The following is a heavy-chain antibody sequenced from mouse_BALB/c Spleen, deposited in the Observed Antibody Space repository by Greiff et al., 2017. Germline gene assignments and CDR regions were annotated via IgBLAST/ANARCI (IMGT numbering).Heavy chain of an antibody. D-gene: IGHD4-1*01. CDR3: ASFPPLTGSAMDY. CDR2: ISYSGST. J-gene: IGHJ4*01. V-gene: IGHV3-2*02. CDR1: GYSITSDYA. Sequence: EVKLMESGPGLVKPSQSLSLTCTVTGYSITSDYAWNWIRQFPGNKLEWMGYISYSGSTSYNPSLKSRISITRDTSENQFFLQLNSVTTEDTATYYCASFPPLTGSAMDYWGQGTSVTVSS.